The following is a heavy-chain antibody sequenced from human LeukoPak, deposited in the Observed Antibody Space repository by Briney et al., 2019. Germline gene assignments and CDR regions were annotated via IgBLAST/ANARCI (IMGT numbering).Heavy chain of an antibody. CDR1: GFTFSSYA. CDR3: AKDMYSSGWPDY. V-gene: IGHV3-23*01. J-gene: IGHJ4*02. CDR2: ISGSGGST. Sequence: PGGSLRLSCAASGFTFSSYAMSWVRQAPGKGLEWVSAISGSGGSTYYADSVKGRFTISRDNSKNTPYLQMNSLRAEDTAVYYCAKDMYSSGWPDYWGQGTLVTVSS. D-gene: IGHD6-19*01.